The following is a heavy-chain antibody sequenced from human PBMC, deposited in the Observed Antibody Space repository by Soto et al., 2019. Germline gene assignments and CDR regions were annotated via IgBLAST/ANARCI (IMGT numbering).Heavy chain of an antibody. CDR2: IYYSGST. V-gene: IGHV4-59*01. CDR3: ARSYRRYCSGGSCYSYYYYYMDV. Sequence: SETLSLTCTVSGGSISSYYWSWSRQPPWKGLEWIGYIYYSGSTNYNPSLKSRVTISVDTSKNQFSLKLSSVTAADTAVYYCARSYRRYCSGGSCYSYYYYYMDVWGKGTTVTVS. CDR1: GGSISSYY. J-gene: IGHJ6*03. D-gene: IGHD2-15*01.